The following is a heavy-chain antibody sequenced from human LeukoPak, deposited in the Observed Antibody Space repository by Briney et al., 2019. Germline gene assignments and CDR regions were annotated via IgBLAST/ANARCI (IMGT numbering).Heavy chain of an antibody. J-gene: IGHJ4*02. D-gene: IGHD2-21*02. CDR3: ATDRDNSDWQKRFDS. CDR1: GFTFSTYW. CDR2: INQDASEI. Sequence: GGSLRLSCAASGFTFSTYWMNWYRRAPGKGLEWVGNINQDASEINYVDSMRGRFTISRDNAKNSLHLQMNSLRAEDTAVYYCATDRDNSDWQKRFDSWGEGTLVTVSS. V-gene: IGHV3-7*01.